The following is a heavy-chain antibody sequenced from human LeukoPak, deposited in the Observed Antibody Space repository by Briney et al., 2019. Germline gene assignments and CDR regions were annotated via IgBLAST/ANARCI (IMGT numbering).Heavy chain of an antibody. CDR3: ARDLVSQLGERPGY. V-gene: IGHV1-46*01. CDR2: INPSGGST. CDR1: GYTFTSYY. Sequence: GASVKVSFKGPGYTFTSYYMHWVRQAPGQGVEWMGMINPSGGSTSYTQKFQGRVTITRDTSTSTVYMELSSLRSEDTAVYYCARDLVSQLGERPGYWGQGTLVTVSS. D-gene: IGHD3-10*01. J-gene: IGHJ4*02.